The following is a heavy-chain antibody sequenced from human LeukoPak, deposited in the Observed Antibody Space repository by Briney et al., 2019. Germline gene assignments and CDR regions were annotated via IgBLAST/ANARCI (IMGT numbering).Heavy chain of an antibody. J-gene: IGHJ4*02. D-gene: IGHD6-13*01. Sequence: GASVKLSCNASGYTFTSYGISWERQAPGQGLEWMGWISAYNGNTNYAQKLQGRVTMTTDTSTSTAYMELRSLRSDDTAVYYCAIIAAAGSFDYWGQGTLVTVSS. CDR2: ISAYNGNT. V-gene: IGHV1-18*04. CDR1: GYTFTSYG. CDR3: AIIAAAGSFDY.